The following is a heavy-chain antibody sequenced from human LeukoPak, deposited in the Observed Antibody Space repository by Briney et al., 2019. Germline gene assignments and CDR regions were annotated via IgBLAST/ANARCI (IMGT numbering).Heavy chain of an antibody. D-gene: IGHD3-10*01. CDR3: VRDASETMNGNY. CDR1: GFTFSSYA. V-gene: IGHV3-23*01. CDR2: ISGSGGST. J-gene: IGHJ4*02. Sequence: GGSLRLSCAASGFTFSSYAMSWVRQAPGKGLEWVSGISGSGGSTYYTDSVKGRFTISRDNSKNTLCLQMNSLRAEDTAVYYCVRDASETMNGNYWGQGTLVTVSS.